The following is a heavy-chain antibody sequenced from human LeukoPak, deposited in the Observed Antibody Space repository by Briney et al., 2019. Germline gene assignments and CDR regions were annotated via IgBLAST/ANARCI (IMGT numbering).Heavy chain of an antibody. CDR2: IKQDGSEK. V-gene: IGHV3-7*02. CDR1: GFTFSGYW. D-gene: IGHD5-18*01. CDR3: ASGTWIPDY. J-gene: IGHJ4*02. Sequence: GGSLRLSCAASGFTFSGYWMSWVRQAPGKGLEWVANIKQDGSEKYYVDSVKGRFTISRDNAKNSLYLQMNSLRAEDTAVYYCASGTWIPDYWGQGTLVTVSS.